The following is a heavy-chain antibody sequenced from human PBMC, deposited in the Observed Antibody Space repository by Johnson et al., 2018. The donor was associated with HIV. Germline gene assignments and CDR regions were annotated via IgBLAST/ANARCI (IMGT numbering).Heavy chain of an antibody. D-gene: IGHD5-18*01. Sequence: QVQLVESGGGVVQPGRSLRLSCAASGFTFSTSAMHWVRQAPGKGLEWVAVISSDESNTYYADSVKGRFTISRDNSKNTLFLQMNSLRAEDTALYYCARVVGYKYGSAGDNDAFDIWGQGTMVTVSS. CDR1: GFTFSTSA. CDR2: ISSDESNT. V-gene: IGHV3-30*04. J-gene: IGHJ3*02. CDR3: ARVVGYKYGSAGDNDAFDI.